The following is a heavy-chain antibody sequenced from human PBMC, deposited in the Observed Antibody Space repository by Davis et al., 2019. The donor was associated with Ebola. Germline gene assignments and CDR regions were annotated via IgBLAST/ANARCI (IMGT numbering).Heavy chain of an antibody. D-gene: IGHD3-22*01. CDR2: IIPILGIA. CDR1: GYTFTSYG. CDR3: AREMGGLIVVVKGAFDI. Sequence: AASVKVSCKASGYTFTSYGISWVRQAPGQGLEWMGRIIPILGIANYAQKFQGRVTITADKSTSTAYMELSSLRSEDTAVYYCAREMGGLIVVVKGAFDIWGQGTMVTVSS. J-gene: IGHJ3*02. V-gene: IGHV1-69*04.